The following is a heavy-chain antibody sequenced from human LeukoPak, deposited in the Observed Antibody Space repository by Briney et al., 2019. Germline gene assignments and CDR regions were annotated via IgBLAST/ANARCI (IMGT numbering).Heavy chain of an antibody. Sequence: GGSLRLSCAISGFIFNTYGMNWVRQAPGKGLEWISYISTSSDTIHYADSVKGRFTISRDNAKNSLFLQMNSLRAEDTAVYYCARDTGYGVNDYWGQGTLVTVSS. D-gene: IGHD4-17*01. CDR3: ARDTGYGVNDY. CDR1: GFIFNTYG. CDR2: ISTSSDTI. V-gene: IGHV3-48*04. J-gene: IGHJ4*02.